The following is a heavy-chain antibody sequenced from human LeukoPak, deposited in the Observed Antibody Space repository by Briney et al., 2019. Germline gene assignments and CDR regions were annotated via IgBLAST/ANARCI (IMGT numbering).Heavy chain of an antibody. V-gene: IGHV3-21*01. D-gene: IGHD2-15*01. CDR1: GFTFSSYS. J-gene: IGHJ4*02. CDR3: ARLIHCSGGSCHYYFDY. CDR2: ISSSSSYI. Sequence: GGSLRLSCAASGFTFSSYSMNWVRQAPGKGLEWVSSISSSSSYIYYADSVKGRFTISRDNAKNSLYLQMNSLRAEDTAVYYCARLIHCSGGSCHYYFDYWDQGTLVTVSS.